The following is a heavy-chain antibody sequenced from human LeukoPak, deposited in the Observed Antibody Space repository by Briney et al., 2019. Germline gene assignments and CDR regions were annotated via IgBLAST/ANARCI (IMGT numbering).Heavy chain of an antibody. V-gene: IGHV3-23*01. D-gene: IGHD3-10*01. Sequence: GGSLRLSCAAPGFTFSSYAMSWVRQAPGKGLEWVSAISGSGGSTYYADSVKGRFTISRDNSKNTLCLQMNSLRAEDTAVYYCAKEGSALLWFGEFNYYFDYWGQGTLVTVSS. J-gene: IGHJ4*02. CDR3: AKEGSALLWFGEFNYYFDY. CDR2: ISGSGGST. CDR1: GFTFSSYA.